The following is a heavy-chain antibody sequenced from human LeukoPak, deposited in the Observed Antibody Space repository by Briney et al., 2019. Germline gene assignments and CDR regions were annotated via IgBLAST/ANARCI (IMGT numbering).Heavy chain of an antibody. J-gene: IGHJ2*01. V-gene: IGHV4-59*01. D-gene: IGHD2/OR15-2a*01. Sequence: KASETLSLTCTVSGGSISSYYWSWVRQPPGKGLEWIGYIYYSGSTNYNPSLKSRVTISVDTSKNQFSLKLSSVTAADTAVYYCARDKGGVIGGHLLDLWGRGTLVTVSS. CDR2: IYYSGST. CDR3: ARDKGGVIGGHLLDL. CDR1: GGSISSYY.